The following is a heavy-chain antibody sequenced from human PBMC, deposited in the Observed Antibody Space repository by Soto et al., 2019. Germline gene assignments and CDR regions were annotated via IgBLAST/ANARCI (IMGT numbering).Heavy chain of an antibody. J-gene: IGHJ4*02. CDR1: GFTFSSYA. Sequence: EVQLLESGGGLVQPGGSLRLSCAASGFTFSSYAMSWVRQAPGKGLEWVSAISGSGGSTYYADSVKGRFTISRGNSKNTLYLQMNSLRAEDTAVYYCAKVIEYYDYIWGSPKEYYFDYWGQGTLVTVSS. CDR3: AKVIEYYDYIWGSPKEYYFDY. V-gene: IGHV3-23*01. D-gene: IGHD3-16*01. CDR2: ISGSGGST.